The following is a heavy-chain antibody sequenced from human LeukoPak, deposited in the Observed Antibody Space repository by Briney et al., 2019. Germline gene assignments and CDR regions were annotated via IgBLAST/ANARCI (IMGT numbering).Heavy chain of an antibody. CDR1: GFTFSSYA. CDR2: ISGSGGST. V-gene: IGHV3-23*01. CDR3: AKGTEQWLVLSWFDP. Sequence: GGSLRLSCAASGFTFSSYAMSWVRQAPGKGLEWVSAISGSGGSTYYADSVKGRFTISRDNFKNTLYLQMNSLRAEDTAVYYCAKGTEQWLVLSWFDPWGQGTLVTVSS. J-gene: IGHJ5*02. D-gene: IGHD6-19*01.